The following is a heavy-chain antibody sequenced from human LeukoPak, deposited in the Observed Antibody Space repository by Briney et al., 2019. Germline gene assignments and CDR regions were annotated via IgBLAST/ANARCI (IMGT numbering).Heavy chain of an antibody. CDR2: ISGSDGST. V-gene: IGHV3-23*01. CDR3: ARVRAEQWLHLRHYYYYMDV. D-gene: IGHD6-19*01. J-gene: IGHJ6*03. Sequence: PGGSLRLSCAASGFTFSNYAMSWVRQAPGKGLEWVSAISGSDGSTNYADSVKGRFTISRDNSKNTLYLQMNSLRAEDTAVYYCARVRAEQWLHLRHYYYYMDVWGKGTTVTVSS. CDR1: GFTFSNYA.